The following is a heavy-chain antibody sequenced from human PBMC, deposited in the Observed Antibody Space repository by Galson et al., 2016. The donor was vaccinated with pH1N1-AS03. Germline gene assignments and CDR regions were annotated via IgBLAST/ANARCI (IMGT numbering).Heavy chain of an antibody. CDR1: GYTFVNYG. J-gene: IGHJ4*02. CDR2: ISGYDGHT. Sequence: SVKVSCKASGYTFVNYGISWVRRAPGQGLEWMGWISGYDGHTGYAQKFQGRVTMTTDTSTSTAYMELRSLTSDDTAVYYCARDESGYMYWGQGTLVTVSS. D-gene: IGHD3-3*01. CDR3: ARDESGYMY. V-gene: IGHV1-18*01.